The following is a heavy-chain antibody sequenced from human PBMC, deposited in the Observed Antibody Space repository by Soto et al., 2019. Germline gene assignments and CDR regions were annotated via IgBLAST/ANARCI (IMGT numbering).Heavy chain of an antibody. CDR3: ARRGWIAARYWFDP. J-gene: IGHJ5*02. V-gene: IGHV4-34*01. CDR2: INHSGST. Sequence: QVQLQQWGAGLLKPSETLSLTCAVYGGSFSGYYWSWIRQPPGKGLEWIGEINHSGSTNYNPSLKSRVTISVDTSKNQFSLKLSSVTAADTAVYYCARRGWIAARYWFDPWGQGTLVTVSS. CDR1: GGSFSGYY. D-gene: IGHD6-6*01.